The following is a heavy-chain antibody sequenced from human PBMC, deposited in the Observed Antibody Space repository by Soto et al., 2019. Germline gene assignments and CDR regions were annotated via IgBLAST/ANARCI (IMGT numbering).Heavy chain of an antibody. CDR2: IYHSGST. CDR1: GGSISSGGYS. J-gene: IGHJ6*02. CDR3: ARMTTVVTPGYYYGMDV. V-gene: IGHV4-30-2*01. D-gene: IGHD4-17*01. Sequence: SETLSLTCAVSGGSISSGGYSWSWIRQPPGKGLEWIGYIYHSGSTYYNPSLKSRVTISVDRSKNQFSLKLSSVTAADTAVYYCARMTTVVTPGYYYGMDVWGQGTTVTV.